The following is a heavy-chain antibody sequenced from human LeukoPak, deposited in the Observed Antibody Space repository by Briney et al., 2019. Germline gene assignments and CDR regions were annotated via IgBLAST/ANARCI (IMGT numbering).Heavy chain of an antibody. D-gene: IGHD3-22*01. J-gene: IGHJ4*02. CDR3: ARVGSGIVGASFDY. Sequence: GGSLRLSCAASGFTFRSCWMSWVRQAPGKGLEWVASIKRDGSEKFYVDSVKGRFTISRDNAKNSLYLQMNSLRAEDTAVYYCARVGSGIVGASFDYWGQGTLVTVSS. CDR1: GFTFRSCW. V-gene: IGHV3-7*01. CDR2: IKRDGSEK.